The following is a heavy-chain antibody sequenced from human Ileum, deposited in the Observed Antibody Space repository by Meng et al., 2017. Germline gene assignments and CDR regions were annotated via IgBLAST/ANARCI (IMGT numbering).Heavy chain of an antibody. CDR2: IYHTGST. CDR3: ARVSQRDGYNSANFDY. V-gene: IGHV4-4*02. Sequence: VQLQESGPGLVKPSGTLSLTCAVSGGSISTSNWWSWLRQSPGQGLEWIGEIYHTGSTTYNPSLESRVTVSVDKSNNQFSLRLTSATDADTAVYYCARVSQRDGYNSANFDYWGQGALVTSPQ. J-gene: IGHJ4*02. D-gene: IGHD5-24*01. CDR1: GGSISTSNW.